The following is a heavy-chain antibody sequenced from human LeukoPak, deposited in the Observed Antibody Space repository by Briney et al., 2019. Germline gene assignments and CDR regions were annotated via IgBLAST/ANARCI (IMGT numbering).Heavy chain of an antibody. D-gene: IGHD4-17*01. CDR3: SRDPNGDYVGAFDS. J-gene: IGHJ5*01. CDR1: GFTFSNFA. CDR2: LTSSRGHS. Sequence: GGSLRLSCAASGFTFSNFAMTWVCQAPGKGLEWVSSLTSSRGHSYTADTVKGRFTISRDNSQNTLYLQMNNLRVEDTGVYYCSRDPNGDYVGAFDSWGQGTLVTVSS. V-gene: IGHV3-23*01.